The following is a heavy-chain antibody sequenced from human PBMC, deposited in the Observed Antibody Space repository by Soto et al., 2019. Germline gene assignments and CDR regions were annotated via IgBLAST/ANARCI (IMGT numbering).Heavy chain of an antibody. Sequence: EVQLVESGGGLVQPGGSLRLSCAASGFTFSSYSMNWVRQAPGQGLEWVSYISSSSSTISYADSVKGRFTISRDNAKNSLYLQMNSLRDEDTAVYYCSWWLSPYWGQGTLVTVSS. D-gene: IGHD2-8*02. J-gene: IGHJ4*02. CDR3: SWWLSPY. CDR1: GFTFSSYS. V-gene: IGHV3-48*02. CDR2: ISSSSSTI.